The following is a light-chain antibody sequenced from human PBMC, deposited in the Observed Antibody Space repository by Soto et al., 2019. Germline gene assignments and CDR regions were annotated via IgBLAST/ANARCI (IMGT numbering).Light chain of an antibody. CDR3: QQYNNGPPLT. V-gene: IGKV3-15*01. CDR1: QSVSSN. CDR2: GAS. J-gene: IGKJ4*01. Sequence: EIGMTQSPATLSVSPGERATLSCRASQSVSSNLAWYQQKPGQAPRLLIYGASTRATGIPARFSGSGSGTEFTLTISSLQSEDFAVYYCQQYNNGPPLTFGGGTKVEIK.